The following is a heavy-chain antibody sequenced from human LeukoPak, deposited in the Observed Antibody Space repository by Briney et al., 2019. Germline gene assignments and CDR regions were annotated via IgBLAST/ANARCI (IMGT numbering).Heavy chain of an antibody. CDR3: AGGGGRGHIRGIFDY. Sequence: SETLSLTCTVSGYSISSGYYWGWIRQPPGKGLEWIGSIYHSGSTYYNPSLKSRVTISVDTSKNQFSLKLSSVTAADTAVYYCAGGGGRGHIRGIFDYWGQGTLVTVSS. V-gene: IGHV4-38-2*02. CDR2: IYHSGST. CDR1: GYSISSGYY. D-gene: IGHD2-15*01. J-gene: IGHJ4*02.